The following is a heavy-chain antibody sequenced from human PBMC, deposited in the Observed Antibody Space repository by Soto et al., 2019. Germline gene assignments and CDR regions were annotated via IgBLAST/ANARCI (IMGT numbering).Heavy chain of an antibody. D-gene: IGHD5-12*01. Sequence: SETLSLTCTVSGGSISSSSYYWGWIRQPPGKGLEWIGSIYYSGSTYYNPSLKSRVTISVDTSKNQFSLKLSSVTAADTAVYYCARSRGYSGYDLPPDAFDNWGQGTMVTVSS. J-gene: IGHJ3*02. CDR1: GGSISSSSYY. CDR2: IYYSGST. CDR3: ARSRGYSGYDLPPDAFDN. V-gene: IGHV4-39*01.